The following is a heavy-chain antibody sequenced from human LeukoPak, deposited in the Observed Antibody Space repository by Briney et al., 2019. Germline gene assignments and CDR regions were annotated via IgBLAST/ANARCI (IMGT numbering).Heavy chain of an antibody. CDR2: IYYSGST. D-gene: IGHD3-3*01. CDR1: GGSISSYY. V-gene: IGHV4-59*01. J-gene: IGHJ3*02. Sequence: SETLSLTCTVSGGSISSYYWSWIRQPPGKRLEWIGYIYYSGSTNYNPSLKSRVTISVDTSKNQFSLKLSSVTAADTAVYYCARGGNDFWSGSPDAFDIWGQGTMVTVSS. CDR3: ARGGNDFWSGSPDAFDI.